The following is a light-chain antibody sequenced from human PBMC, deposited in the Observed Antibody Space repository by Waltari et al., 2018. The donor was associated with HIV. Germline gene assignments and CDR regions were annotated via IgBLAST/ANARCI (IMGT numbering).Light chain of an antibody. CDR1: QNLLYSTKNQTF. J-gene: IGKJ1*01. V-gene: IGKV4-1*01. CDR2: WES. CDR3: QQYYHTLWT. Sequence: DIVMTQSPDSLAVSLGESPTINCKSNQNLLYSTKNQTFLAWYKQKQRQTPKIFSYWESVRGSGVPDRFSASGSETDFTLTINSLQAEDVALYYCQQYYHTLWTFGRGTKVEIK.